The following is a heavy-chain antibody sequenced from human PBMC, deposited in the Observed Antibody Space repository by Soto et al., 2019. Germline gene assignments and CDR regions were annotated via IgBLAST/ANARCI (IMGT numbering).Heavy chain of an antibody. CDR2: IYYSGST. CDR1: GGSITSYY. Sequence: QVQLQESGPGLVKPSETLSLTCTVSGGSITSYYWSWIRQPPGKGLEWIGDIYYSGSTNYNPSLKSRVTILVGTSERQFSLRLSSVTAAVTAVYYCARDRGSCLRWVGMDVWGQGATVTVSS. V-gene: IGHV4-59*01. D-gene: IGHD1-26*01. J-gene: IGHJ6*02. CDR3: ARDRGSCLRWVGMDV.